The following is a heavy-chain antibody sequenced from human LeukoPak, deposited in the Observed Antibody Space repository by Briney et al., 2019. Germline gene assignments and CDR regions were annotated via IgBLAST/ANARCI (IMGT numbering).Heavy chain of an antibody. CDR1: GFTFSSYG. Sequence: GGSLRLSCAASGFTFSSYGMNWVRQAPGKGLEWVSYISSSGSTLYYADSVKGRFTISRDNAKNSLYLQMNSLRAEDTAVYYCARETKRNTVTTGYWGQGTLVTVSS. CDR2: ISSSGSTL. CDR3: ARETKRNTVTTGY. D-gene: IGHD4-17*01. J-gene: IGHJ4*02. V-gene: IGHV3-48*03.